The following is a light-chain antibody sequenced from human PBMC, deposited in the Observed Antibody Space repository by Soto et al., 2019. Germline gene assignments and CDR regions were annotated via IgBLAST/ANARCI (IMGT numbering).Light chain of an antibody. J-gene: IGKJ4*01. CDR3: QQYDDLLS. CDR2: DAS. CDR1: QDIAKY. V-gene: IGKV1-33*01. Sequence: DIQMTQSPSSLSASVGDRVTITCQASQDIAKYLNWYQQKPGNAPKPLIYDASELHAGVPSRFSGSGSGTDFTFTISSVKPEDFATYYCQQYDDLLSFGGGTKVEIK.